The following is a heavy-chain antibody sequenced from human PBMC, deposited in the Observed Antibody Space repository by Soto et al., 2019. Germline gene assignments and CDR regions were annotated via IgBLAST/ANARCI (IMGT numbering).Heavy chain of an antibody. J-gene: IGHJ5*02. CDR2: IYWDDDK. CDR3: AHRRRNYDILTGYDPINWFGP. D-gene: IGHD3-9*01. Sequence: QITLKESGPTLVNPTQTLTLTCTVSGFSLSTRGVGVGWIRQPPGKALEWLALIYWDDDKRYSQSLKSRLTTTKHTSTNQVVLTMTNMDPVDTATYYCAHRRRNYDILTGYDPINWFGPWGQGTLVTVSS. V-gene: IGHV2-5*02. CDR1: GFSLSTRGVG.